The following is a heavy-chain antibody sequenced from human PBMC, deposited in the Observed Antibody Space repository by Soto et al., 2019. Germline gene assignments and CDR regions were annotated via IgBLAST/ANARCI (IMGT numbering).Heavy chain of an antibody. CDR3: ARAGSGYYTPFDY. J-gene: IGHJ4*02. V-gene: IGHV3-23*01. D-gene: IGHD3-3*01. Sequence: VGSLRLSCAASGFTFSSYAMSWVRQAPGKGLEWVSAISGSGGSTYYADSVKGRFTISRDNAKNSLYLQMNSLRAEDTAVYYCARAGSGYYTPFDYWGQGTLVTVSS. CDR2: ISGSGGST. CDR1: GFTFSSYA.